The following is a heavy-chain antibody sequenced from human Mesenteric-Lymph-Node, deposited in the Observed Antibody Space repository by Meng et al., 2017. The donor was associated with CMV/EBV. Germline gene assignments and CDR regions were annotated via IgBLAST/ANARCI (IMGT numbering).Heavy chain of an antibody. CDR1: GLTVSSNY. V-gene: IGHV3-53*01. CDR3: AREDPSGYYDFDS. D-gene: IGHD3-22*01. J-gene: IGHJ4*02. CDR2: LYSGGRT. Sequence: GESLKISCAASGLTVSSNYMSWVRQAPGKGLEWVAVLYSGGRTYYADSVRGRFTISRDNAKNSVYLQMNSLRGEDSAVYYCAREDPSGYYDFDSWGQGTLVTVSS.